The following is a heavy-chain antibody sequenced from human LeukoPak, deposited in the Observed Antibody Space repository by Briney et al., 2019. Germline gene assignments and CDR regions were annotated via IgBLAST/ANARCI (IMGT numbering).Heavy chain of an antibody. CDR2: IYSSGST. V-gene: IGHV4-39*07. J-gene: IGHJ5*02. CDR1: GGSISSSYYY. CDR3: ARDTFGP. Sequence: SETLSLTCTVSGGSISSSYYYWGWIRQPPGKGLEWIGSIYSSGSTYYNPSLKSRVTISVDTSKNQFSLKLSSVTAADTAVYYCARDTFGPWGQGTLVTVSS.